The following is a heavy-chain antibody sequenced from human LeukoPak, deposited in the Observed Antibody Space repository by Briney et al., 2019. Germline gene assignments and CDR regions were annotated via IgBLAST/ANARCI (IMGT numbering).Heavy chain of an antibody. V-gene: IGHV3-23*01. CDR2: INGNGGGS. CDR1: GLAFSAYK. D-gene: IGHD6-19*01. J-gene: IGHJ4*02. CDR3: TSGNGIAVAGNYY. Sequence: GGSMRLSCAASGLAFSAYKMHWVRQAPRKGLVWVSSINGNGGGSYYIDSVKGRFTVSRDNSKNTLYLQMNSLRAEDTAVYYCTSGNGIAVAGNYYWGQGTLVTVSS.